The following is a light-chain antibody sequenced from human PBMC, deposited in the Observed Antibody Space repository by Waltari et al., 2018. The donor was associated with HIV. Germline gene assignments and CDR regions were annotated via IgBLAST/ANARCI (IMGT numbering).Light chain of an antibody. CDR3: SSLTLTHSVL. V-gene: IGLV2-14*03. J-gene: IGLJ3*02. CDR1: ISDIGLSDF. CDR2: SVS. Sequence: QSALAQPASVAGSPGQSITISCTGSISDIGLSDFVSWYQQYPGKAPRLLIFSVSSRPSGISDRFSGFKSHNTATLTISDLQPEDEADYYCSSLTLTHSVLFGGGTRLTVL.